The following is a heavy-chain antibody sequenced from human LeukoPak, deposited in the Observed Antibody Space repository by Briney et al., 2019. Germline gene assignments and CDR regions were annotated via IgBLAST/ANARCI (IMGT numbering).Heavy chain of an antibody. J-gene: IGHJ5*02. V-gene: IGHV1-69*13. CDR1: GGTFSSYA. CDR3: ARWRGKAVTAIPAYNWFDP. Sequence: GASVKVSCKASGGTFSSYAISWVRQAPGQGLEWMGGIIPIFGTANYAQKFQGRVTITADESTSTAYMELSSLRSEDTAVYYCARWRGKAVTAIPAYNWFDPWGQGTLVTVSS. CDR2: IIPIFGTA. D-gene: IGHD2-21*02.